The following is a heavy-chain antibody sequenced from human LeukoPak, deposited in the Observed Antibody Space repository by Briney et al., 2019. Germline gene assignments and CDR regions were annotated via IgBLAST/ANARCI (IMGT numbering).Heavy chain of an antibody. CDR1: GFTFSSYS. Sequence: GGSLRLSCAASGFTFSSYSMNWVRQAPGKGLEWVSYISSSSSTIYYADSVKGRFTISRDNSKNTLYLQMNSLRAEDTAVYYCAKDGVAVAGTVGAFDIWGQGTMVTVSS. D-gene: IGHD6-19*01. J-gene: IGHJ3*02. CDR2: ISSSSSTI. CDR3: AKDGVAVAGTVGAFDI. V-gene: IGHV3-48*01.